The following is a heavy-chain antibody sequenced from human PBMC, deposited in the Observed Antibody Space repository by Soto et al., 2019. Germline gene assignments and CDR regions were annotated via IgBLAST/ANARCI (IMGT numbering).Heavy chain of an antibody. J-gene: IGHJ5*02. D-gene: IGHD6-13*01. V-gene: IGHV4-61*01. CDR1: GGSVSSGSYY. CDR3: ARWRSVAAAVRGTFRGDNWFDP. CDR2: IYYSGST. Sequence: PSETLSLTCTVSGGSVSSGSYYWCWILQPPGKGLEWIGYIYYSGSTNYNPSLKSRVTISVDTSKNQFSLKLSSVTAADTAVYYCARWRSVAAAVRGTFRGDNWFDPWGQGTLVTVSS.